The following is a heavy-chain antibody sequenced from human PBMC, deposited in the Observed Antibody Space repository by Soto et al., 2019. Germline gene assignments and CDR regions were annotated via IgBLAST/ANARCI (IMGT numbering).Heavy chain of an antibody. CDR2: ISYDGSNK. CDR3: AKEPLRIAVAGAFDY. V-gene: IGHV3-30*18. CDR1: GFTFSSYG. Sequence: GGSLRLSCAASGFTFSSYGMHWVRQAPGKGLEWVAVISYDGSNKYYADSVKGRFTISRDNSKNTLYLQMNSLRAEDTAVYYCAKEPLRIAVAGAFDYWGQGTLVTVSS. D-gene: IGHD6-19*01. J-gene: IGHJ4*02.